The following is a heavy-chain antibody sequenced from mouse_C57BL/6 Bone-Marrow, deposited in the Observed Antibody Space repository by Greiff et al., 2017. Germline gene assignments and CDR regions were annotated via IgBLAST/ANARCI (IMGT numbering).Heavy chain of an antibody. CDR3: AGKTTVGDC. D-gene: IGHD1-1*01. CDR2: IHPNSGST. CDR1: GYTFTSYW. J-gene: IGHJ2*01. Sequence: QVQLQQPGAELVKPGASVKLSCKASGYTFTSYWMHWVKQRPGQGLEWIGMIHPNSGSTNYNAKFKRKATLTVDKSSSTAYMQHSSLTYEDSAVYYCAGKTTVGDCWGQGTTLTVSS. V-gene: IGHV1-64*01.